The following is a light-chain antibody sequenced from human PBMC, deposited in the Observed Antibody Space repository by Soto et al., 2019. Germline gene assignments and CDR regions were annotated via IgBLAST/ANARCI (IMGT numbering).Light chain of an antibody. CDR1: QSVRNTY. J-gene: IGKJ1*01. V-gene: IGKV3-20*01. CDR3: QQYDSSLRT. Sequence: EIVLTQSPGTLSLSPGEGATLSCRASQSVRNTYLAWYQQKPGQAPRLLIYGASSRATGIPDRFSGSGSGTDFTLTIIRLEPEDFAVYYCQQYDSSLRTFGQGTKVDIK. CDR2: GAS.